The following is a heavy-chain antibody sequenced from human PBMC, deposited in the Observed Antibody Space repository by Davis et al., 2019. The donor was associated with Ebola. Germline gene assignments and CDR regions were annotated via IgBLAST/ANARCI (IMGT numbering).Heavy chain of an antibody. Sequence: HTGGSLRLSCTASGFTFSGYWMHWVRQDPRRGLVWVARIKSDGSRTAYADSVKDRFSISRDNVKNTLYLQMNSLTVEDTAVYFCARDTIEGATTFDHWGQGTLVTVSS. D-gene: IGHD1-26*01. CDR2: IKSDGSRT. CDR3: ARDTIEGATTFDH. V-gene: IGHV3-74*01. CDR1: GFTFSGYW. J-gene: IGHJ5*02.